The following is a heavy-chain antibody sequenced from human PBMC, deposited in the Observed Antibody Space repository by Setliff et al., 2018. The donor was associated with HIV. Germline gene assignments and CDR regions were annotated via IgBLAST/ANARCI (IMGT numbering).Heavy chain of an antibody. CDR1: GGSFSGYY. CDR3: ARGVASYYYYMDV. V-gene: IGHV4-34*01. Sequence: SETLSLTCAVYGGSFSGYYWSWIRQPPGKGLEWIGEINHSGSTNYNPSLKSRVTISVDTSKNQFSLKLSSVTAADTAVYYCARGVASYYYYMDVWGKGTTVTVSS. J-gene: IGHJ6*03. CDR2: INHSGST. D-gene: IGHD5-12*01.